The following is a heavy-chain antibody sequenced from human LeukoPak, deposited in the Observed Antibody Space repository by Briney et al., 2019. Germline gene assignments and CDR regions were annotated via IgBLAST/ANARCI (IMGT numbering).Heavy chain of an antibody. Sequence: PGGCLRLSWAASGFTFSSYSMNWVRQAPGKGLEWVSSISSSSSCIYYADSVKGRFTISRDNAKNSLYLQMNSLRAEDTAVYYCYGSGSYRYYWGQGTLVTVSS. CDR2: ISSSSSCI. CDR1: GFTFSSYS. J-gene: IGHJ4*02. V-gene: IGHV3-21*01. D-gene: IGHD3-10*01. CDR3: YGSGSYRYY.